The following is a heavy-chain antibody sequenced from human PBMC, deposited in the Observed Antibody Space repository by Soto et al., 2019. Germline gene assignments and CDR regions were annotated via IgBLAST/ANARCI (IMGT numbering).Heavy chain of an antibody. Sequence: EVQLLESGGGLVQPGGSLRLSCAASGFTFSRHGMNWVSQAPGKGLEWVSGVSPSGDITYYADSVKGRFTISRDNSQNTLSLQMNILRADDTALYYCAKDISWGAFDLWGQGTMVTVSS. CDR1: GFTFSRHG. D-gene: IGHD3-16*01. CDR2: VSPSGDIT. J-gene: IGHJ3*01. V-gene: IGHV3-23*01. CDR3: AKDISWGAFDL.